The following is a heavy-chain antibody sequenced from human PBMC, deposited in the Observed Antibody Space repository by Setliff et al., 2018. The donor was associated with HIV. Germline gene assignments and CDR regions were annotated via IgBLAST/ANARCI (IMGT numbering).Heavy chain of an antibody. CDR2: IYYSGST. V-gene: IGHV4-31*03. CDR1: GGSISSGGYY. D-gene: IGHD3-10*01. CDR3: ARERGVASGSTWLSFDS. Sequence: SETLSLTCTVSGGSISSGGYYWSWIRQHPGKGLEWIAYIYYSGSTYYNPSLQSRITISADTSKNHFSLKLSSVTAADTALYYCARERGVASGSTWLSFDSWGQGTLVTVSS. J-gene: IGHJ4*02.